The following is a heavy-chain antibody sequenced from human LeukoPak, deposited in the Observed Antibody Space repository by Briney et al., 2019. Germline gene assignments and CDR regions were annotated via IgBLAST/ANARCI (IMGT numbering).Heavy chain of an antibody. Sequence: SETLSLTCTVSGGSISSSSYYWGWIRQPPGKGLEWIGSIYYSGSTYYNPSLKSRVTISVDTSKNQFSLKLSSVTAADTAVYYCASTVAGTGRLGGQGTLVTVSS. CDR1: GGSISSSSYY. D-gene: IGHD6-19*01. V-gene: IGHV4-39*07. CDR2: IYYSGST. J-gene: IGHJ4*02. CDR3: ASTVAGTGRL.